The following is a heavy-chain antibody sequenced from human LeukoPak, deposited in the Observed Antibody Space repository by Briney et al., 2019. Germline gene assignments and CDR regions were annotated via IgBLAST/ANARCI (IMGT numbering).Heavy chain of an antibody. V-gene: IGHV1-8*01. CDR3: ARGPPIYCSGGSCYSGYYYYGMDV. Sequence: ASVKVSCKASGYTFTSYDINWVRQATGQGLEWMGWLNPNSGNTGYAQKFQGRVTMTRNTSISTAYMELSSLRSEDTAVYYCARGPPIYCSGGSCYSGYYYYGMDVWGQGTTVTVSS. D-gene: IGHD2-15*01. CDR1: GYTFTSYD. CDR2: LNPNSGNT. J-gene: IGHJ6*02.